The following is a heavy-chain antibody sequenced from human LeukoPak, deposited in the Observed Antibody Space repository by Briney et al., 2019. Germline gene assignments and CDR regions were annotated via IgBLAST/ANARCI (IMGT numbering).Heavy chain of an antibody. D-gene: IGHD3-9*01. CDR3: ARVGRLRYFDWSSYMDV. V-gene: IGHV3-64*01. CDR1: GFTFSSYS. Sequence: QAGGSLRLSCAASGFTFSSYSMNWVRQAPGKGLEYVSAISSNGGSTYYANSVKGRFTISRDNSKNTLYLQMGSLRAEDMAVYYCARVGRLRYFDWSSYMDVWGKGTTVTISS. CDR2: ISSNGGST. J-gene: IGHJ6*03.